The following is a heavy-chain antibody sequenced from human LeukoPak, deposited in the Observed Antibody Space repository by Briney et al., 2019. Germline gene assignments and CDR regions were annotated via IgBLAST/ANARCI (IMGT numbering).Heavy chain of an antibody. CDR3: AKDRAGGSYVDY. CDR2: ISYDGSNK. CDR1: GFTLSSYG. Sequence: GRSLRLSCAASGFTLSSYGMHWVRQAPGKGLEWVAVISYDGSNKYYADSVKGRFTISRDNSKNTLYLQMNSLRAEDTAVYYCAKDRAGGSYVDYWGQGTLVTVSS. J-gene: IGHJ4*02. V-gene: IGHV3-30*18. D-gene: IGHD1-26*01.